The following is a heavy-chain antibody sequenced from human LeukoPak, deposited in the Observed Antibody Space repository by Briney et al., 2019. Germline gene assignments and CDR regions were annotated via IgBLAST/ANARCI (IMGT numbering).Heavy chain of an antibody. CDR1: GFTFNTFN. V-gene: IGHV3-21*01. D-gene: IGHD3-9*01. J-gene: IGHJ4*02. CDR3: ARGHYDVLAASYKWTPDY. CDR2: FTCCGDYI. Sequence: GGSLRLPCAASGFTFNTFNMHWVRQAPGKGLEWLSSFTCCGDYIYYADSVKGRFPPSRDNAKNSLSLQLNSLRVEDTAVYYCARGHYDVLAASYKWTPDYWGQGTLVTVSS.